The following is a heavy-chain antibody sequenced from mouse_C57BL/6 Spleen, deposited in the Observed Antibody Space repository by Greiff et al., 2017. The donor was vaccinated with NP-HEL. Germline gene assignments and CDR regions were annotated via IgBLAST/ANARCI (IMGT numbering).Heavy chain of an antibody. D-gene: IGHD1-1*01. CDR3: AREYGSSLGYAMDY. V-gene: IGHV1-59*01. J-gene: IGHJ4*01. Sequence: VQLQQPGAELVRPGTSVKLSCKASGYTFTSYWMHWVKQRPGQGLEWIGVIDPSDSYTNYNQKFKGKATLTVDTSSSTAYMQLSSLTSEDSAVYYCAREYGSSLGYAMDYWGQGTSVTVSS. CDR1: GYTFTSYW. CDR2: IDPSDSYT.